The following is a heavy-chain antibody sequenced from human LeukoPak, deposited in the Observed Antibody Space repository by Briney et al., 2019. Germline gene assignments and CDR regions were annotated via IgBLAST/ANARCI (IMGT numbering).Heavy chain of an antibody. D-gene: IGHD2-8*01. J-gene: IGHJ5*02. CDR3: ARDLSRQTFLSRCTNGVCYEVVGWFDP. V-gene: IGHV4-59*01. CDR1: GGSISSYY. CDR2: IYYSGST. Sequence: PSETLSLTCTVSGGSISSYYWSWIRQPPGKGLEWIGYIYYSGSTNYNPSLKSRVTISVDTSKNQFSLKLSSVTAADTAVYYCARDLSRQTFLSRCTNGVCYEVVGWFDPWGQGTLVTVSS.